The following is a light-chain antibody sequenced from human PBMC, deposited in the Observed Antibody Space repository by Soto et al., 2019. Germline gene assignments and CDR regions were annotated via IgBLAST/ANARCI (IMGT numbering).Light chain of an antibody. CDR1: QSVTYDY. CDR3: QQYGRSPYT. Sequence: EIVLTQSPATLSLSPGERATLSCRASQSVTYDYLAWYQQTPGQAPRLLIFGASSRASGIADRFNGSGSGTDFTLTISRLEPEDFAVYYCQQYGRSPYTFGQGAKVEIE. CDR2: GAS. V-gene: IGKV3-20*01. J-gene: IGKJ2*01.